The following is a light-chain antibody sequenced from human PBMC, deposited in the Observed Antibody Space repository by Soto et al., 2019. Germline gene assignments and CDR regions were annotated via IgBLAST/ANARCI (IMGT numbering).Light chain of an antibody. J-gene: IGKJ5*01. CDR1: QSVSSSY. V-gene: IGKV3-20*01. CDR2: GAS. Sequence: EIVLTQSPGTLSLSPGERATLSCRASQSVSSSYLAWYQQKPGQAPRFLIYGASSRATGIPDRFSGSGSGTEFTLIISSLQSEDSAVYYCQQYGSSPITFGQGTRLEIK. CDR3: QQYGSSPIT.